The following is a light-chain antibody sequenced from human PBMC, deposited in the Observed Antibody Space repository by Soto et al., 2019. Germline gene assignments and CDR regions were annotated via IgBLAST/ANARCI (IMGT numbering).Light chain of an antibody. J-gene: IGKJ1*01. V-gene: IGKV1-5*01. Sequence: DIQMTQSPSTLSASVGDRVTITCRASQSISSWLAWYQQKPGKAPHLLIYDASSLESGVPSRFSGSGSGTEFTLTISSLQPDDFATYYCQQYNGYLFGQGTKVEIK. CDR3: QQYNGYL. CDR2: DAS. CDR1: QSISSW.